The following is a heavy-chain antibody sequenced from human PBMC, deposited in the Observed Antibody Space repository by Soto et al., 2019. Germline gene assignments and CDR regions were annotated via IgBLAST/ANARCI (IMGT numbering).Heavy chain of an antibody. CDR1: GGSITSGGSF. J-gene: IGHJ5*02. D-gene: IGHD2-15*01. CDR3: ARGGASSKWFAP. Sequence: SETLSLTCTVSGGSITSGGSFWSWIRQHPGKGPEWIAFIGYSGATSYNPSLASRVTISADTYKSQFSLNLRSVTAADTAVYYCARGGASSKWFAPWGQGTLVTV. CDR2: IGYSGAT. V-gene: IGHV4-31*03.